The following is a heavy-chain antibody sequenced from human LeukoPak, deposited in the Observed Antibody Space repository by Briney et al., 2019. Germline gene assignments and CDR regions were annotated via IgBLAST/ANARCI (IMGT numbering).Heavy chain of an antibody. D-gene: IGHD1-1*01. J-gene: IGHJ4*02. CDR1: GFTFIEYS. Sequence: GGSLRLSCTASGFTFIEYSMNWVRQAPGKGLEWISYIGIDSGNTKYADSVRGRFTISADKAKNSLYLQMNSLRVEDTAVYYCARDHNYAFDNWGQGTLVSVAS. CDR2: IGIDSGNT. CDR3: ARDHNYAFDN. V-gene: IGHV3-48*01.